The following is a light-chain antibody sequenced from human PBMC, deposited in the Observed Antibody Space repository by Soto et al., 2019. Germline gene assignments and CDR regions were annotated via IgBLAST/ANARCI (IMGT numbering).Light chain of an antibody. V-gene: IGKV2-28*01. J-gene: IGKJ5*01. CDR2: LSS. Sequence: DIVMTQSPLSLPVTPGEPASISCRSGQSLLHSNGYNYLDWYLQKPGQSPQLLIYLSSYRASGVPDRFSGSGSGTNFTLKISKMQTEDVGVYYCMQALQTPITFGQGTRLDIK. CDR3: MQALQTPIT. CDR1: QSLLHSNGYNY.